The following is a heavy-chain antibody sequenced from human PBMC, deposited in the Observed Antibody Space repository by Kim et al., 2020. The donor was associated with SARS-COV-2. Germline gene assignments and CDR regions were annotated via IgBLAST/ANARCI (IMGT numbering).Heavy chain of an antibody. D-gene: IGHD2-21*02. CDR3: AKTRGGGDWTHFDY. J-gene: IGHJ4*02. Sequence: YADSVKGRCTISRENSKNKLYLQMNSLRAEDTVVFYCAKTRGGGDWTHFDYWGQGTLVTVSS. V-gene: IGHV3-23*01.